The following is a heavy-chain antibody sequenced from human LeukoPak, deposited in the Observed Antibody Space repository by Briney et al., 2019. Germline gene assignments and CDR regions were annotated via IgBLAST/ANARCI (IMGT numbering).Heavy chain of an antibody. CDR3: AKERGYSYGYLGYFAY. CDR1: GFTFSSYG. Sequence: PGGSLRLSCAASGFTFSSYGMDWVRQAPGKGLEWGAGISYDGSNKYYADSVKGRFTISRDNSKKTLYLKMNSLRAEDTAVYYCAKERGYSYGYLGYFAYWGQGTLVTVSS. D-gene: IGHD5-18*01. CDR2: ISYDGSNK. V-gene: IGHV3-30*18. J-gene: IGHJ4*02.